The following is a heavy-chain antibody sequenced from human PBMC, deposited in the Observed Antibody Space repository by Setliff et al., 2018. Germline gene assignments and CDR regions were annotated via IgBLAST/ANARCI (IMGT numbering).Heavy chain of an antibody. V-gene: IGHV4-59*01. J-gene: IGHJ6*04. Sequence: KPSETLSLTCTVSGGSISSYYWSWIRQPPGKGLEWIGYIDYSGSTNYSPSLKSRVTISLDTSKNQFSLQLSSVTAADTAVYYCARDGLGAFSLRSMDVWGKGTTVTVSS. CDR2: IDYSGST. CDR3: ARDGLGAFSLRSMDV. D-gene: IGHD3-3*02. CDR1: GGSISSYY.